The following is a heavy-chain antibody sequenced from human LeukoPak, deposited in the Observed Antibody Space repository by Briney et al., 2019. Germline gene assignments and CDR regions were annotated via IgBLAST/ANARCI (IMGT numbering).Heavy chain of an antibody. Sequence: SGTLSLTCAVSGGSISSSNWWSWVRQPPGKGLEWIGEIYHSGSTNYNPSLKSRVTISVDTSKNQFSLKLSSVTAADTAVYYCARLPIVVVTARYFDYWGQGTLVTVSS. J-gene: IGHJ4*02. D-gene: IGHD2-21*02. V-gene: IGHV4-4*02. CDR3: ARLPIVVVTARYFDY. CDR2: IYHSGST. CDR1: GGSISSSNW.